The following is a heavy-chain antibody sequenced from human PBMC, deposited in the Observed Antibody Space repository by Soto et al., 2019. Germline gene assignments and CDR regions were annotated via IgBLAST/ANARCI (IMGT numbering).Heavy chain of an antibody. CDR3: VKGKESGYRGAFDS. Sequence: GGSLRLSCAASGFNFGSYAMGWVRQAPGKGLEWVSGVSGSGGSPYYADSVKGRLTISKDKSKNTLYLDLNNLRPEDTAVYFCVKGKESGYRGAFDSWGQGTMVTVSS. D-gene: IGHD5-18*01. CDR2: VSGSGGSP. CDR1: GFNFGSYA. V-gene: IGHV3-23*01. J-gene: IGHJ4*02.